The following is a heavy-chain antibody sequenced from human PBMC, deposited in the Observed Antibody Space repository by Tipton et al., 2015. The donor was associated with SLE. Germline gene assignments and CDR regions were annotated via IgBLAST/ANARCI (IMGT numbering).Heavy chain of an antibody. CDR3: ARDLYSGSFSA. CDR1: GFTFSSYS. Sequence: SLRLSCAASGFTFSSYSMNWVRQAPGKGLEWVSYISSSSSTIYYADSVKGRFTISRDNAKNSLYLQMNSLRAEDTALYYCARDLYSGSFSAWGQGTLVTVSS. V-gene: IGHV3-48*04. D-gene: IGHD1-26*01. J-gene: IGHJ5*02. CDR2: ISSSSSTI.